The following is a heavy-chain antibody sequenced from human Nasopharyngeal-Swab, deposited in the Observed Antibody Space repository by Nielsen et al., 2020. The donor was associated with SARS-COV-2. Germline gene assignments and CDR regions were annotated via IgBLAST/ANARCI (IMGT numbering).Heavy chain of an antibody. Sequence: ESLKISCAASGFTFSIHWMSWVRQAPGKGLEWIGYIYYSGSTNYNPSLKSRVTISVDTSKNQFSLKLSSVTAADTAVYYCARGPLTTVDPFDYWGQGTLVTVSS. D-gene: IGHD4-23*01. V-gene: IGHV4-59*11. CDR3: ARGPLTTVDPFDY. CDR2: IYYSGST. CDR1: GFTFSIHW. J-gene: IGHJ4*02.